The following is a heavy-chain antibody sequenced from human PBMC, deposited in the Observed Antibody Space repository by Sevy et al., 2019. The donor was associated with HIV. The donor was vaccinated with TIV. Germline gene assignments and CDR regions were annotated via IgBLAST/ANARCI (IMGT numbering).Heavy chain of an antibody. CDR3: ARARVFMVRGVPRNYYYYMDV. CDR2: ISSSSSYI. Sequence: GGSLRLSCAASGFTFSSYSMNWVRQAPGKGLEWISSISSSSSYIYYADSVKGRFTISRDNAKNSLYLQMNSLRAEDTAVYYCARARVFMVRGVPRNYYYYMDVWGKGTTVTVSS. V-gene: IGHV3-21*01. J-gene: IGHJ6*03. CDR1: GFTFSSYS. D-gene: IGHD3-10*01.